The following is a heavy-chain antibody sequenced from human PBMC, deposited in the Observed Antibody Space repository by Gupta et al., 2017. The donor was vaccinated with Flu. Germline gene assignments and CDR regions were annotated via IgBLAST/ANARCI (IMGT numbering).Heavy chain of an antibody. CDR1: GFIFSNYY. Sequence: QVQLVESGGGLVKPGGSLRLSCGASGFIFSNYYMSWVRQAPGKGLEWVSYIESSGSHRYEADAVKGRFTVSRDNVKNSLYLQMNSLRAEDTAVYYCARVNWGDSTGVYGLDVGGQGTTVTVSS. CDR2: IESSGSHR. D-gene: IGHD3-22*01. J-gene: IGHJ6*02. V-gene: IGHV3-11*01. CDR3: ARVNWGDSTGVYGLDV.